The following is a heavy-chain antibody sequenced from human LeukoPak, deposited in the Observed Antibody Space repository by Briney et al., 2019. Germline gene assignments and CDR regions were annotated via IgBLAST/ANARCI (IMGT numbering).Heavy chain of an antibody. V-gene: IGHV4-4*02. CDR3: ATAPILRGEAGEQYKYGMDV. J-gene: IGHJ6*02. D-gene: IGHD2-2*02. CDR1: VGSLSSGNW. CDR2: VYHNGTP. Sequence: SETLSLTCAVSVGSLSSGNWWSWVRQSPGKGLEWIGEVYHNGTPNYNPSLKSRVTISADTLKNHFSLKLTSVTAADTAVYYCATAPILRGEAGEQYKYGMDVWGQGTTVIVSS.